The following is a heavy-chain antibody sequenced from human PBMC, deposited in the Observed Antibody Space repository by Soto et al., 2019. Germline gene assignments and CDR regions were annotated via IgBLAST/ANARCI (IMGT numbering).Heavy chain of an antibody. V-gene: IGHV1-46*01. CDR2: INPSGGST. Sequence: GASVKVSCKASGYTFTSYHMHWVRQAPGQGLEWMGIINPSGGSTSYAQKFQGRVTMTRDTSTSTVYMELSSLRSEDTAVYYCAMTAGASGYSGYDFPYGRRYYYYGMDVWGQGTTVTVSS. J-gene: IGHJ6*02. CDR1: GYTFTSYH. D-gene: IGHD5-12*01. CDR3: AMTAGASGYSGYDFPYGRRYYYYGMDV.